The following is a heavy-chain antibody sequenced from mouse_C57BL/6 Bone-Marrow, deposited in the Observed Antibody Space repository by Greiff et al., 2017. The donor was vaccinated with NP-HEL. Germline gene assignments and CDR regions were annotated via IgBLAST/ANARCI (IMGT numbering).Heavy chain of an antibody. J-gene: IGHJ1*03. Sequence: EVHLVESGGGLVQPKGSLKLSCAASGFSFNTYAMNWVRQAPGKGLEWVARIRSKSNNYATYYADSVKDRFTISRDDSESMLYLQMNNLKTEDTAMYYCVRRGPYWYFDVWGTGTTVTVSS. CDR2: IRSKSNNYAT. V-gene: IGHV10-1*01. CDR1: GFSFNTYA. CDR3: VRRGPYWYFDV.